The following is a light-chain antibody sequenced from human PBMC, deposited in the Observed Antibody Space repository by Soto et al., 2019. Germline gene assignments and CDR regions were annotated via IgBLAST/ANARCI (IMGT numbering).Light chain of an antibody. Sequence: QSALTQPASVSGSRGQSITISCTGTSSDVGSYNLFSWYQLHPGKAPKLMIYEGSKRPSGVSNRFSGSKSGNTASLTISGLQAEDEADYYCCSYAGSSTYVVFGGGTKLTVL. V-gene: IGLV2-23*01. CDR2: EGS. CDR1: SSDVGSYNL. J-gene: IGLJ2*01. CDR3: CSYAGSSTYVV.